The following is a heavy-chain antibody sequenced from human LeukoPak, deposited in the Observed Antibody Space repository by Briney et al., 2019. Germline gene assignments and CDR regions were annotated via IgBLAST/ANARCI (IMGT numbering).Heavy chain of an antibody. D-gene: IGHD3-9*01. J-gene: IGHJ3*02. CDR3: ARVLRYFDWANIFDI. V-gene: IGHV4-34*01. CDR1: GGSFSGYY. Sequence: SETLSLTCAVYGGSFSGYYWSWIRQPPGKGLEWIGEINHSGSTNYNPSLKSRVTISVDTSKNQFSLKLSSVTAADTAVYYCARVLRYFDWANIFDIWGQGTMVTVSS. CDR2: INHSGST.